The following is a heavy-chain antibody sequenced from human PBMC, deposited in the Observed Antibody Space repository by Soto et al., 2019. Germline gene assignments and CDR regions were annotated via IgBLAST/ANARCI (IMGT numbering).Heavy chain of an antibody. J-gene: IGHJ6*02. CDR3: TTDRPLEWLFRYYYYYGMDV. V-gene: IGHV3-15*07. D-gene: IGHD3-3*01. CDR1: GFTFSNAW. CDR2: IKSKTDGGTT. Sequence: PGGSLRLSCAASGFTFSNAWMNWVRQAPGKGLEWVGRIKSKTDGGTTDYAAPVKGRFTISRDDSKNTLYLQMNSLKTEDTAVYYCTTDRPLEWLFRYYYYYGMDVWGQGTTVTVSS.